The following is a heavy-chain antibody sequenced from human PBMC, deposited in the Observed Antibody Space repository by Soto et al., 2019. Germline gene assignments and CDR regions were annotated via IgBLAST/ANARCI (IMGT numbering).Heavy chain of an antibody. D-gene: IGHD3-3*01. J-gene: IGHJ6*02. CDR3: ARDKERNYYDFWSGSYGMDV. Sequence: GGSLRLSCAASGFTLSNYWMHWVRQAPGKGLEWVSRINRDGSSTSYADSVKGRFTISRDNAKNSLYLQMNSLRDEDTAVYYCARDKERNYYDFWSGSYGMDVWGQGTTVTVSS. CDR2: INRDGSST. CDR1: GFTLSNYW. V-gene: IGHV3-74*01.